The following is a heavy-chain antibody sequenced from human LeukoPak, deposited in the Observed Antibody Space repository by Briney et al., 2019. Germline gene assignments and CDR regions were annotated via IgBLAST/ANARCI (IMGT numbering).Heavy chain of an antibody. CDR1: GYSFTSYW. CDR2: IYPGDSDT. V-gene: IGHV5-51*01. D-gene: IGHD3-9*01. J-gene: IGHJ4*02. CDR3: ARRNDILTGYYGY. Sequence: GESLKISCKGSGYSFTSYWIGWVRQMPGKGREWRGIIYPGDSDTRYSPSFQGQVTISADKSISTAYLQWSSLKASDTAMYYCARRNDILTGYYGYWGQGTLVTVSS.